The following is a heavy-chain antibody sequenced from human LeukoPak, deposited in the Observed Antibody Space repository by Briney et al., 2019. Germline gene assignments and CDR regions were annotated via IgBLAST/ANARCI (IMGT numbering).Heavy chain of an antibody. V-gene: IGHV3-30*02. CDR1: GFTFSNYG. CDR3: AKGGYSGSYSGLDY. CDR2: IRYDGSNK. Sequence: GGSLRLSCAASGFTFSNYGMHWVRQAPGKGLEWVAFIRYDGSNKYYADSVKGRFTISRDNSKNTLYLQMNSLRAEDTAVYYCAKGGYSGSYSGLDYWGQGTLVTVSS. J-gene: IGHJ4*02. D-gene: IGHD1-26*01.